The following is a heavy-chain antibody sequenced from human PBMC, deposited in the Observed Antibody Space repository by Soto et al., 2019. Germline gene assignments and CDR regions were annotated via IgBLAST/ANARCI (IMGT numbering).Heavy chain of an antibody. D-gene: IGHD6-6*01. Sequence: SVKVSCKASGCTFSSYAISWVRQAPGQGLEWMGGIIPIFGTANYAQKFQGRVTITADESTSTAYMELSSLRSEDTAVYYCARSVYSSSDWFDPWGQGTLATVSS. CDR1: GCTFSSYA. V-gene: IGHV1-69*13. CDR2: IIPIFGTA. CDR3: ARSVYSSSDWFDP. J-gene: IGHJ5*02.